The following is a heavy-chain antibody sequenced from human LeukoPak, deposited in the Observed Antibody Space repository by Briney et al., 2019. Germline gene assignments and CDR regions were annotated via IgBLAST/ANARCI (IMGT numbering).Heavy chain of an antibody. Sequence: GGSLRLSCAASGFTFSSYGMHWVRQAPGRGLEWVAFIRYDGSDKYYVESVKGRFTISRDNARSTLYLQMNSLRAEDTAVYYCAKDHSQSFDSWGQGTLVTVSS. D-gene: IGHD2-21*01. V-gene: IGHV3-30*02. J-gene: IGHJ4*02. CDR2: IRYDGSDK. CDR3: AKDHSQSFDS. CDR1: GFTFSSYG.